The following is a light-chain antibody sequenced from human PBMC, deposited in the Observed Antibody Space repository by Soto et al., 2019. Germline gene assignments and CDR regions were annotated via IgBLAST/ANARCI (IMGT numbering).Light chain of an antibody. CDR2: KAS. J-gene: IGKJ3*01. CDR3: QQYNRYPFT. V-gene: IGKV1-5*03. Sequence: DIQMTQSPSTLSASVGDRVTITCRASQSISSWLAWYQQKPGKAPKLLIYKASSLESGVPSRFSGSGSGTEFTLTISSLQPDDFATYYCQQYNRYPFTFGPGTKVDIK. CDR1: QSISSW.